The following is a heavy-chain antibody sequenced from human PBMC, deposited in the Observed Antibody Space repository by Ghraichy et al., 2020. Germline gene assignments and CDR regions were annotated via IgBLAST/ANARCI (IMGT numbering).Heavy chain of an antibody. Sequence: GGSLRLSCEVTGFTISSYGMNWVRQAPGKGLEWVSAITRSGDTTYYAASVQGRFTISRDNSKNTLYLPMNSLRADDTAVYYCARDLELRTEFDYWGQGTLVTVSS. D-gene: IGHD1-7*01. CDR3: ARDLELRTEFDY. CDR2: ITRSGDTT. CDR1: GFTISSYG. J-gene: IGHJ4*02. V-gene: IGHV3-23*01.